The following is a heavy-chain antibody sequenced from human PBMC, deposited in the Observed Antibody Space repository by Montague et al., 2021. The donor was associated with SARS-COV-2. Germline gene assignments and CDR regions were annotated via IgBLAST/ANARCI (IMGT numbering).Heavy chain of an antibody. CDR3: SRVLAPSTAPFDL. Sequence: SLRLSCAASGFTFSNSWMNWVRQAPGKGLEWVANIKYDESEKSYVDSVKGRFTIPRDNAKSVLFLQMDSLTVGDTALYFCSRVLAPSTAPFDLWGHGTVVTVGS. D-gene: IGHD1-1*01. CDR2: IKYDESEK. CDR1: GFTFSNSW. V-gene: IGHV3-7*01. J-gene: IGHJ3*01.